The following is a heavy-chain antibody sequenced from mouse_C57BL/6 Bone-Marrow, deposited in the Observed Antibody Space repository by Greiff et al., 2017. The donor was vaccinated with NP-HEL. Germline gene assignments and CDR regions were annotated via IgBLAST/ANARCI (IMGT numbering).Heavy chain of an antibody. CDR2: IDPSDSYT. J-gene: IGHJ2*01. CDR1: GYTFTSYW. Sequence: QVQLQQPGAELVMPGASVKLSCKASGYTFTSYWMHWVKQRPGQGLEWIGEIDPSDSYTNYNQKFKGKSTLTVDKSSSTAYMQLSSLTSEDSAVYYCATLRQSNYWGQGTTLTVSS. CDR3: ATLRQSNY. D-gene: IGHD1-1*01. V-gene: IGHV1-69*01.